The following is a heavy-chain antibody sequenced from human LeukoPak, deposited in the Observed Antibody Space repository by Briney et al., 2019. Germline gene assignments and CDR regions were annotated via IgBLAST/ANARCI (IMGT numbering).Heavy chain of an antibody. D-gene: IGHD3-22*01. CDR1: GGSFSGYY. J-gene: IGHJ4*02. Sequence: SETLYLTCAVYGGSFSGYYWSWIRQPPGKELEWIGEINHSGSTNYNPSLKSRVTISVDTSKNQFSLKLSSVTAADTAVYYCARVGTYYYDSSGYYYLDYWGQGTLVSVSS. CDR3: ARVGTYYYDSSGYYYLDY. CDR2: INHSGST. V-gene: IGHV4-34*01.